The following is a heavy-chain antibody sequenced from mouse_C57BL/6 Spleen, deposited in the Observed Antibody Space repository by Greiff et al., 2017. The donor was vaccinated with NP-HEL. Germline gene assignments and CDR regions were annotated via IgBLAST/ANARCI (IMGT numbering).Heavy chain of an antibody. V-gene: IGHV5-4*01. Sequence: EVQLQQSGGGLVKPGGSLKLSCAASGFTFSSYAMSWVRQTPEMRLGWVATISDGGSYTYYPDNVKGRFTISRDNAKNNLYLQMSHLKSEDTAMYYCARAYYPRWFAYWGQGTLVTVSA. D-gene: IGHD2-10*01. J-gene: IGHJ3*01. CDR1: GFTFSSYA. CDR2: ISDGGSYT. CDR3: ARAYYPRWFAY.